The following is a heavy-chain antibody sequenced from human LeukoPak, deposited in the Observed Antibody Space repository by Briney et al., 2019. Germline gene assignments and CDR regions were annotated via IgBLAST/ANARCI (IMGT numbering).Heavy chain of an antibody. V-gene: IGHV5-51*01. CDR2: IYPGDSDT. D-gene: IGHD4-23*01. CDR3: ARSIYGGNSALDY. CDR1: GYNFTIHW. J-gene: IGHJ4*02. Sequence: GESLKISCKGSGYNFTIHWIGWMRQMTVKGLEWMGMIYPGDSDTRYSPSFQGQVTISADRSTSTAYLQWNSLKASDTALYYCARSIYGGNSALDYWGQGTLVTVSS.